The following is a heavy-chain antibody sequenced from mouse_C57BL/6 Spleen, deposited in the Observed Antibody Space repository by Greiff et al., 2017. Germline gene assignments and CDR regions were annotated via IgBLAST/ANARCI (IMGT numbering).Heavy chain of an antibody. V-gene: IGHV1-53*01. D-gene: IGHD2-3*01. J-gene: IGHJ3*01. Sequence: QVQLQQPGAELVKPGASVKLSCKASGYTFTSYGMRWVKQRPGQGLEWIGKINPSTGGTNYNEKFKGKATLTVDKSSSTAYMQLRSLTSEDSAVYYCARERLMTSFAYWGQGTLVTVSA. CDR3: ARERLMTSFAY. CDR1: GYTFTSYG. CDR2: INPSTGGT.